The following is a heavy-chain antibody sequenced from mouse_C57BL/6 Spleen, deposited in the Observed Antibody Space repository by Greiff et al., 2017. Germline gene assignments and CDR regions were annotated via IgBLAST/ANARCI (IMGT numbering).Heavy chain of an antibody. CDR2: INPSNGGT. D-gene: IGHD1-1*01. Sequence: QVQLKESGTELVKPGASVKLSCKASGYTFTSYWMHWVKQRPGQGLEWIGNINPSNGGTNYNEKFKSKATLTVDKSSSTAYMQLSSLTSEDSAVYYCANSYYYGSSFDYWGQGTTLTVSS. J-gene: IGHJ2*01. CDR3: ANSYYYGSSFDY. V-gene: IGHV1-53*01. CDR1: GYTFTSYW.